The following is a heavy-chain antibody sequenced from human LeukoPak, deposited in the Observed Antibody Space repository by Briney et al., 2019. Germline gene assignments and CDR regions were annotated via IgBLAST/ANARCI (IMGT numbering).Heavy chain of an antibody. CDR1: GFTVSSNY. D-gene: IGHD3-9*01. Sequence: GGSLRLSCAASGFTVSSNYMSWVRQAPGKGLEWVSVIYSGGSTYYADSVKGRFTISRDNSKNTLYLQMNSLRAEDTAVYYCARVLKTGETGYYFDLWGRGTPVTVSS. V-gene: IGHV3-53*01. CDR3: ARVLKTGETGYYFDL. J-gene: IGHJ2*01. CDR2: IYSGGST.